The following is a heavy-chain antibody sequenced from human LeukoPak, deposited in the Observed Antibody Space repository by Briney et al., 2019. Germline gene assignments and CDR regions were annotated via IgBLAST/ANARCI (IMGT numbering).Heavy chain of an antibody. Sequence: AGGSLRLSCAASGFTFSSYGMHWVRQAPGKGLEWVAVTWYDGTNKYFADSVRGRFSISRDNSKNTLYLQMNSLRAEDTAVYYCARGDRSSWFNFDYWGQGTLVTVSS. J-gene: IGHJ4*02. CDR3: ARGDRSSWFNFDY. CDR1: GFTFSSYG. D-gene: IGHD6-13*01. V-gene: IGHV3-33*01. CDR2: TWYDGTNK.